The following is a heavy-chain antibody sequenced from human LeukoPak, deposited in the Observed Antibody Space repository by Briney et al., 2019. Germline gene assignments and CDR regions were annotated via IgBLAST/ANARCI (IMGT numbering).Heavy chain of an antibody. V-gene: IGHV3-33*01. CDR1: GFTFSSYG. CDR2: IWYDGSNK. D-gene: IGHD3-9*01. J-gene: IGHJ4*02. Sequence: GGSLRRSCAASGFTFSSYGMHWVRQAPGKGLEWVAVIWYDGSNKYYADSVKGRFTISRDNSKNTLYLQMNSVRAEDTAVYYCARNDILTGMFDYWGQGTLVTVSS. CDR3: ARNDILTGMFDY.